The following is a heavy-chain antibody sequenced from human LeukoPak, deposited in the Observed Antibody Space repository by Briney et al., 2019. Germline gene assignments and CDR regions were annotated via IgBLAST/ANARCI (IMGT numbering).Heavy chain of an antibody. CDR2: IYYSGST. Sequence: SETLSLTCTASGGSISVYYWSWVRQPPGKGLEWIGHIYYSGSTNYNPSLKSRVTITLDKSKNQFSLMRNSVTAADTAVSYFAGGSTKRYNWNDVGAFDIWGERTMVTVSS. CDR1: GGSISVYY. D-gene: IGHD1-1*01. V-gene: IGHV4-59*01. J-gene: IGHJ3*02. CDR3: AGGSTKRYNWNDVGAFDI.